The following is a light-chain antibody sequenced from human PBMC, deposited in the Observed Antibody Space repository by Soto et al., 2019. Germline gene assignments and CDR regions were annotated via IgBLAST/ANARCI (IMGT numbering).Light chain of an antibody. CDR1: SSNIGSLYD. V-gene: IGLV1-40*01. Sequence: QSVLTQPPSVSGAPGQRVTISCTGSSSNIGSLYDVHWYQQLPGTAPKLLIYSNTQRPLGVPVRFSGSKSGTSASLAISGLQSADEADYYCAAWDDRLYVFGTGTKLTVL. CDR2: SNT. CDR3: AAWDDRLYV. J-gene: IGLJ1*01.